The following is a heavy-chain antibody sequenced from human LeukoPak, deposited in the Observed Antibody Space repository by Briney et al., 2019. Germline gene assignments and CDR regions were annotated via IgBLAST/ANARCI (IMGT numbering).Heavy chain of an antibody. D-gene: IGHD2-2*01. V-gene: IGHV3-30*02. CDR1: GLTFGSSA. CDR2: IQFDGNYK. J-gene: IGHJ4*02. Sequence: PGGSLRLSCAASGLTFGSSAMHWVRQAPGKGLECVAFIQFDGNYKHYSDSVKGRFTISRDNSKNTLYLEMNSLRAEDTAVYYCATHCSGTACHRDYWGQGTLVTVSS. CDR3: ATHCSGTACHRDY.